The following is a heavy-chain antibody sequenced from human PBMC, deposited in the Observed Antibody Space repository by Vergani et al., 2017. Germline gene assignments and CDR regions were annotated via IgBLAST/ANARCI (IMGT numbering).Heavy chain of an antibody. V-gene: IGHV3-11*01. CDR3: ARNGYYYDSSGYYSSDRYYMDV. J-gene: IGHJ6*03. D-gene: IGHD3-22*01. CDR2: ISSSGSTI. CDR1: GFTFSDYY. Sequence: VQLVESGGGLVKPGGSLRLSCAASGFTFSDYYMSWIRQAPGKGLEWVSYISSSGSTIYYADSVKGRFTISRDNAKNSLYLQMNSLRAEDTAVYYCARNGYYYDSSGYYSSDRYYMDVWGKGTTVTVSS.